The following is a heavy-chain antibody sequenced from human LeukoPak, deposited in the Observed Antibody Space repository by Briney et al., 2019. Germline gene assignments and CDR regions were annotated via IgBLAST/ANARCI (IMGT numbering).Heavy chain of an antibody. CDR1: GGSFSGYY. Sequence: SETLSLTCAVYGGSFSGYYWSWIRQPPGKGLGWIGEINHSGSTNYNPSLKSRVTISVDTSKNQFSLKLSSVTAADTAVYYCARPIQLWRKYDAFDIWGQGTMVTVSS. V-gene: IGHV4-34*01. J-gene: IGHJ3*02. CDR2: INHSGST. D-gene: IGHD5-18*01. CDR3: ARPIQLWRKYDAFDI.